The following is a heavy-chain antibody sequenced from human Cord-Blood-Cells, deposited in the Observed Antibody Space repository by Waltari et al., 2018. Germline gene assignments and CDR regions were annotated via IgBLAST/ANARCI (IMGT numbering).Heavy chain of an antibody. Sequence: QVQLVESGGGVVQPGRSLRLSCAASGLTFSSYGMHWVRQAPGKGLEWVAVISYDGSNKYYADSVKGRFTISRDNSKNTLYLQMNSLRAEDTAVYYCAKPLDYWGQGTLVTVSS. CDR1: GLTFSSYG. V-gene: IGHV3-30*18. CDR2: ISYDGSNK. J-gene: IGHJ4*02. CDR3: AKPLDY.